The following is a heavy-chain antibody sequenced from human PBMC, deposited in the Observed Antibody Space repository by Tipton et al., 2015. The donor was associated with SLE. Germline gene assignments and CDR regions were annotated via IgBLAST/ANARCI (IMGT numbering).Heavy chain of an antibody. D-gene: IGHD2-8*01. J-gene: IGHJ6*02. CDR3: ARHYCTNGVCWGRDLYYYYYGMDV. V-gene: IGHV3-20*04. CDR2: INWNGGST. Sequence: SLRLSCAASGFTLDDYGMSWVRQAPGKGLEWVSGINWNGGSTGYADSVKGRFTISRDNAKNSLYLQMNSLRAEDTALYYCARHYCTNGVCWGRDLYYYYYGMDVWGQGTTVTVSS. CDR1: GFTLDDYG.